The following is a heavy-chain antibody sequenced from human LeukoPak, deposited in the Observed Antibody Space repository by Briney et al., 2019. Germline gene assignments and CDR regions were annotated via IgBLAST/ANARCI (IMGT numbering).Heavy chain of an antibody. V-gene: IGHV4-34*01. CDR1: GGSFRGYY. CDR2: VSHSAGT. D-gene: IGHD3-22*01. J-gene: IGHJ4*01. CDR3: ARVGDTSSYYYYFDF. Sequence: SETLSLTCAVFGGSFRGYYWSWLRQTPGKGLEWIGVVSHSAGTNYNPSLKSRVTISLDTSRNQFSLKLTSVTAADTSMYYCARVGDTSSYYYYFDFWGHGTLATVSS.